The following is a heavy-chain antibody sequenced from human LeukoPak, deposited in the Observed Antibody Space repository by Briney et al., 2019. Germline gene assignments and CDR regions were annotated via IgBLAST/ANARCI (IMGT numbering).Heavy chain of an antibody. V-gene: IGHV1-69*05. J-gene: IGHJ6*03. D-gene: IGHD6-13*01. CDR3: ARSAASQHYYYYYMDV. CDR1: GGTFSSYA. Sequence: GSSVKVSCKASGGTFSSYAISWVRQAPGQGLGWLGGSIPIYGTANYAQKFQGRVTITTDESTSTAYMELSSLRSEDTAVYYCARSAASQHYYYYYMDVWGKGTTVTVSS. CDR2: SIPIYGTA.